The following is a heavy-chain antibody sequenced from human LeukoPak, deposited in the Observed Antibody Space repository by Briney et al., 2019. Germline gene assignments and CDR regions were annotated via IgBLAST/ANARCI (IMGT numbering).Heavy chain of an antibody. Sequence: ASVKVSCKAFGYTFTSNYIHWVRQAPGQGLEWMGWINPNNGGTRCAQKFQGWVTMTRDRSINTVYMEFSGLKSDDTATYFCARGGPVGATTLAYYQYYAMDVWGQGTTVTVSS. D-gene: IGHD1-26*01. V-gene: IGHV1-2*04. CDR1: GYTFTSNY. CDR2: INPNNGGT. CDR3: ARGGPVGATTLAYYQYYAMDV. J-gene: IGHJ6*02.